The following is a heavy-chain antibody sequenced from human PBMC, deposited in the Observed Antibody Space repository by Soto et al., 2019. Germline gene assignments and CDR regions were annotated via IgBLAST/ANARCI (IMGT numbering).Heavy chain of an antibody. V-gene: IGHV4-39*01. CDR3: ARHWDIVGWFDP. J-gene: IGHJ5*02. D-gene: IGHD2-15*01. CDR1: DGSVSNSDYY. CDR2: VYYSGST. Sequence: PSETLSLTCTVSDGSVSNSDYYWGCIRQPPGKGLEWIGSVYYSGSTYYNPSLKSRVTISVDTSKNQFSLKLSSVTAADTAVYYCARHWDIVGWFDPWGQGTLVTVSS.